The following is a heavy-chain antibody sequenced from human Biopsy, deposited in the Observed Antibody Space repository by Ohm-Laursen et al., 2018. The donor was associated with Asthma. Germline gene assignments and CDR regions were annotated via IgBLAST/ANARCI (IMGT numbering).Heavy chain of an antibody. CDR1: GFSFHNYP. J-gene: IGHJ5*02. CDR3: ARFTASITIFGVVNNWFDP. CDR2: TSYDGANN. D-gene: IGHD3-3*01. V-gene: IGHV3-30-3*01. Sequence: SLRLSCAASGFSFHNYPMHWVRQAPGKGLEWVALTSYDGANNYYADSVKGRFTISRDNSENTVSLQMNSLTTADTAVYYCARFTASITIFGVVNNWFDPWGQGTLVTVSS.